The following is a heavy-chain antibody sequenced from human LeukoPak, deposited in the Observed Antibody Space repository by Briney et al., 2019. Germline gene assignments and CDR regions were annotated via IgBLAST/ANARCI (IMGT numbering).Heavy chain of an antibody. V-gene: IGHV4-34*01. J-gene: IGHJ4*02. D-gene: IGHD5-24*01. CDR3: ARVDGSRDRLYYFDY. CDR1: GGSFSGYY. Sequence: SETLSLTCAVYGGSFSGYYWSWIRQPPGKGLEWIGEINHSGSTNYNPSLKSRVTISVDTSKNQFSLKLSSVTAADTAVYYCARVDGSRDRLYYFDYWGQGTLVTVSS. CDR2: INHSGST.